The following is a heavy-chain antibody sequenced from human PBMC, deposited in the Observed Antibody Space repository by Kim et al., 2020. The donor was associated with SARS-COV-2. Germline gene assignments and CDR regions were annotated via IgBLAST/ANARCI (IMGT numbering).Heavy chain of an antibody. Sequence: GGSLRLFCAASGFTFDDYTMHWVRQAPGKGLEWVSLISWDGGSTYYADSVKGRFTISRDNSKNSLYLQMNSLRTEDTALYYCAKDGAYSGYQFDYWGQGTLVTVSS. V-gene: IGHV3-43*01. J-gene: IGHJ4*02. CDR3: AKDGAYSGYQFDY. CDR2: ISWDGGST. CDR1: GFTFDDYT. D-gene: IGHD5-12*01.